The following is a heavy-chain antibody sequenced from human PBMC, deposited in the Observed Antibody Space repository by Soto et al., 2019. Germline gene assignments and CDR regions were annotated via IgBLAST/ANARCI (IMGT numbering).Heavy chain of an antibody. V-gene: IGHV4-39*01. Sequence: PSETLSLTCTVSGGSISSTRYYWGWIRQPPGKGLEWIGTTYYTGSTYYNPSLKSRVTISVDMSKNQFSLKVRSVTAADTAVYYCVSRPRTSADDWGPGTLVTVSS. CDR3: VSRPRTSADD. CDR2: TYYTGST. CDR1: GGSISSTRYY. D-gene: IGHD6-6*01. J-gene: IGHJ4*02.